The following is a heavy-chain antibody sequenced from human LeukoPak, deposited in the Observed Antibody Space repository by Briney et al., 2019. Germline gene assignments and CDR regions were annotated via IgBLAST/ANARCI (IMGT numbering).Heavy chain of an antibody. J-gene: IGHJ3*02. V-gene: IGHV1-18*04. CDR2: ISANNGYT. CDR3: ARDEHYYGSGTYYRRASTFDI. D-gene: IGHD3-10*01. CDR1: GYTFTSYG. Sequence: GASVKVSCKASGYTFTSYGISWVRQAPGQGLEWMGWISANNGYTNYAQKLQGRVTMTTDTSTTTAYMELTSLTSDDTAVYYCARDEHYYGSGTYYRRASTFDIWGRGTMVTVSS.